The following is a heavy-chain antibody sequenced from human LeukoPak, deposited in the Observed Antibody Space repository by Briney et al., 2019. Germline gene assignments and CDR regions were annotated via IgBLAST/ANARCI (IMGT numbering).Heavy chain of an antibody. CDR3: ARAPYYYDSSGYPNYFDY. J-gene: IGHJ4*02. Sequence: GGSLRLSCAASGFTFSDYYMSWVRQAPGKGLEWVSYISSSSSTIYYADSVKGRLTISRDNAKNSLYLQMNSLRAEDTAVYYCARAPYYYDSSGYPNYFDYWGQGTLVTVSS. D-gene: IGHD3-22*01. CDR2: ISSSSSTI. V-gene: IGHV3-11*04. CDR1: GFTFSDYY.